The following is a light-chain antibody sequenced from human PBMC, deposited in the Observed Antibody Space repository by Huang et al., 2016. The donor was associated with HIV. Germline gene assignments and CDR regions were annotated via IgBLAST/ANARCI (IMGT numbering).Light chain of an antibody. CDR1: QSVLYSLSKKNY. J-gene: IGKJ1*01. V-gene: IGKV4-1*01. Sequence: DIVMTQSPDSLAVSPGERATLNCKSSQSVLYSLSKKNYLAWFQQKHGRPPKLLIYWATTRESGVPDRFSGSGSGTDFTLTINNLQAEDVAVYFCLQYYSVPQTFGHGTKVEI. CDR2: WAT. CDR3: LQYYSVPQT.